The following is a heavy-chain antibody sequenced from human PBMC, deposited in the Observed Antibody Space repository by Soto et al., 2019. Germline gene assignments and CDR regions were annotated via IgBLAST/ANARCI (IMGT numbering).Heavy chain of an antibody. Sequence: QVQLQQWGAGLLKPSETLCLTCAVYGGSFSGYYWSWIRQPPGKGLEWIGEINQSGGTNYNPSLKSRVTISVDTSKNQFSLKLSSVTAADTAVYYCARTYSSSWSPFDYWGQGTLVTVSS. CDR3: ARTYSSSWSPFDY. CDR1: GGSFSGYY. V-gene: IGHV4-34*01. D-gene: IGHD6-13*01. CDR2: INQSGGT. J-gene: IGHJ4*02.